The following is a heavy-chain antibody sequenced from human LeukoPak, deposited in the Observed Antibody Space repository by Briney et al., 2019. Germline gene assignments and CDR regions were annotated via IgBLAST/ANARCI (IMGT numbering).Heavy chain of an antibody. J-gene: IGHJ4*02. Sequence: HPGGSMRLSCAASGFSFSSYTMSWVRQAPGEGLEWVSAIGGTGSSTFYSDAVKGRFTISRDNSKNTLYLQMNSLRAEDTAIYYCARRNYYFDFWGQGILVAVSS. CDR2: IGGTGSST. CDR1: GFSFSSYT. V-gene: IGHV3-23*01. CDR3: ARRNYYFDF. D-gene: IGHD1-7*01.